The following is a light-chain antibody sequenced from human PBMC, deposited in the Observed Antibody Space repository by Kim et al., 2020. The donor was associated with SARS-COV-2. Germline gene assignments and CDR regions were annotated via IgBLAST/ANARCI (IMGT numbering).Light chain of an antibody. Sequence: SYELTQPPSVSVSPGQAASITCSGDKLGDKYACWYQQKPGQSPVLVIYQDNKRPSGIPARFSGSNSGNTATLTISGTQAMDEADYYCQAWDSSTAVVFGGGTQLTVL. CDR2: QDN. CDR3: QAWDSSTAVV. CDR1: KLGDKY. V-gene: IGLV3-1*01. J-gene: IGLJ2*01.